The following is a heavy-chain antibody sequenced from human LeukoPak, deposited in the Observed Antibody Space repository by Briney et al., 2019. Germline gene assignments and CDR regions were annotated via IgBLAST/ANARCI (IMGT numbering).Heavy chain of an antibody. CDR2: ISGSGGST. CDR3: AKKGGDSWVYYYYGMDV. V-gene: IGHV3-23*01. CDR1: GFTFSSYA. J-gene: IGHJ6*02. D-gene: IGHD2-21*02. Sequence: PGGSLRLSCAASGFTFSSYAMTWVRQAPGKGLEWVSAISGSGGSTYYADSVKGRFTISRDNSKNTLYLQMNSLRAEDTAVYYCAKKGGDSWVYYYYGMDVWGQGTTVTASS.